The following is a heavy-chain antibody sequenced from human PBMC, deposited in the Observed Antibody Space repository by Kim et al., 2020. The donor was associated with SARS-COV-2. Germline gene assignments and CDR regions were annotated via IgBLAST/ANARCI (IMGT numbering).Heavy chain of an antibody. CDR2: IYYSGST. Sequence: SETLSLTCTVSGGSISSYYWSWIRQPPGKGLEWIGYIYYSGSTNYNPSLKSRVTISVDTSKNQFSLKLSSVTAADTAVYYCARDRFYYDSSGYFEPSNWFDPWGQGTLVTVSS. CDR3: ARDRFYYDSSGYFEPSNWFDP. J-gene: IGHJ5*02. D-gene: IGHD3-22*01. V-gene: IGHV4-59*13. CDR1: GGSISSYY.